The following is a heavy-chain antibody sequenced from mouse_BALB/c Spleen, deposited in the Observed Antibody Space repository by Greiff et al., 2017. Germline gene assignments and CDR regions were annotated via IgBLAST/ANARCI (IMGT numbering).Heavy chain of an antibody. J-gene: IGHJ2*01. Sequence: VQLQQSGAELVKPGASVKLSCKTSGYTFTSYWIQWVKQRPGQGLGWIGEIFPGTGTTYYNEKFKGKATLTIDTSSSTAYMQLSSLTSEDSAVYFCARSGNYFDYWGQGTTLTVAS. V-gene: IGHV1S132*01. CDR1: GYTFTSYW. CDR3: ARSGNYFDY. D-gene: IGHD1-1*02. CDR2: IFPGTGTT.